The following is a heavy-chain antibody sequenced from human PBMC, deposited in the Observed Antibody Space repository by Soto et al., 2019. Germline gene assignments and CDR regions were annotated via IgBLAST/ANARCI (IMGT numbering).Heavy chain of an antibody. Sequence: SVKVSCKASGYTFTGYYMHWVRQAPGQGLEWMGWINPNSGGTNYAQKFQGRVTMTRDTSISTAYMELSRLRSDDTAVYYCARVTRGVTPGGDYDSSGYYYPRFDYWGQGTLVTVSS. J-gene: IGHJ4*02. CDR3: ARVTRGVTPGGDYDSSGYYYPRFDY. CDR1: GYTFTGYY. V-gene: IGHV1-2*02. D-gene: IGHD3-22*01. CDR2: INPNSGGT.